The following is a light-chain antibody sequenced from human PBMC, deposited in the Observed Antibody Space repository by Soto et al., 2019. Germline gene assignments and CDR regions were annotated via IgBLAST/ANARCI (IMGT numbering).Light chain of an antibody. CDR3: QQYLSDPT. CDR2: WTS. Sequence: DIVMTQSPDSLAVSLGERVTIMCKSDQSIFHTSDRMNCLAWYQQKPGHPLRLLIYWTSIRESGVPDRFIGSGSGTDFALTINILQAEYVAVYYCQQYLSDPTFGQGTRVEIK. V-gene: IGKV4-1*01. J-gene: IGKJ5*01. CDR1: QSIFHTSDRMNC.